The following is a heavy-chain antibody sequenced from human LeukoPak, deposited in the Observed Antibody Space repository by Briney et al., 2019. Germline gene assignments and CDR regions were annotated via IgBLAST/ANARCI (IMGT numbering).Heavy chain of an antibody. CDR2: ISWNSGSI. V-gene: IGHV3-9*01. J-gene: IGHJ6*02. Sequence: GRSLRLSCAASGFTFDDYAMHWVRQAPGKGLEWVSGISWNSGSIGYADSVKGRFTISRDNAKNSLYLQMNSLRAKDTALYYCAKAEGDFWSGYAAGYYYGMDVWGQGTTVTVSS. CDR3: AKAEGDFWSGYAAGYYYGMDV. D-gene: IGHD3-3*01. CDR1: GFTFDDYA.